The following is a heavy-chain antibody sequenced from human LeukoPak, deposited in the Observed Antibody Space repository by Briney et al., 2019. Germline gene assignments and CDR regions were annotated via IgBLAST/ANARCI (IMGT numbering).Heavy chain of an antibody. D-gene: IGHD5-24*01. CDR3: ARDRGWLQYIDY. J-gene: IGHJ4*02. Sequence: SETLSLTCTVSGGSISSYYWSWIRQPPGKGLEWIGYIYYSGSTNYNPSLKSRVTISVDTSKNQFSLKLSSVTAADTAVYYCARDRGWLQYIDYWGQGTLVTVSS. CDR1: GGSISSYY. CDR2: IYYSGST. V-gene: IGHV4-59*12.